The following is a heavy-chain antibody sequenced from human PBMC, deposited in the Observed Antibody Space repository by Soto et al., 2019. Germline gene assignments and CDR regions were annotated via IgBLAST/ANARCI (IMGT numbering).Heavy chain of an antibody. CDR1: GFTFSSYA. D-gene: IGHD6-19*01. J-gene: IGHJ6*02. Sequence: GGSLRLSCAASGFTFSSYAMHWVRQAPGKGLEWVAVISYDGRNKYYADSVKGRFTISRDNSKNTLYLQMSSLRAEDTAVYYCVKDGSSGWPYYYGMDVWGQGTTVTSP. CDR3: VKDGSSGWPYYYGMDV. V-gene: IGHV3-30*18. CDR2: ISYDGRNK.